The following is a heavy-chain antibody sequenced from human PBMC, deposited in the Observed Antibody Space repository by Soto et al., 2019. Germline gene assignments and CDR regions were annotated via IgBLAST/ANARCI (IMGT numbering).Heavy chain of an antibody. CDR2: INPKNGAT. V-gene: IGHV1-2*02. CDR1: GYTFTEYY. D-gene: IGHD2-15*01. Sequence: EASVKVSCKASGYTFTEYYVNWVRQAPGQGLEWLGWINPKNGATRYAQKFQGRVIMTRDTSISTAYMDLGSLSSDDTAVYYCARDVLCPADSCRHNWFDPWGKGTQVTVPT. J-gene: IGHJ5*02. CDR3: ARDVLCPADSCRHNWFDP.